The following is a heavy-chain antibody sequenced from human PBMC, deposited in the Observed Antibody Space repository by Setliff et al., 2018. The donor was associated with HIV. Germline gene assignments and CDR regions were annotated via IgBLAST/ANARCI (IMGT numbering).Heavy chain of an antibody. J-gene: IGHJ4*02. Sequence: PSETLSLTCTVSGGSISSGSSYWSWIRQPAGKGLEWSGNVYYTGSTNYNPSLKSRITISIDTSKSQFSLKLTSVAAADTAVYYCARDSGGYNYGFAVGSFDYWGQGALVTVSS. CDR1: GGSISSGSSY. CDR2: VYYTGST. V-gene: IGHV4-61*10. D-gene: IGHD5-18*01. CDR3: ARDSGGYNYGFAVGSFDY.